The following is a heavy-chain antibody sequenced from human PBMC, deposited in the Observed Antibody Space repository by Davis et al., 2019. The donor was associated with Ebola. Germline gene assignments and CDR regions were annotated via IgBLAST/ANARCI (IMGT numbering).Heavy chain of an antibody. D-gene: IGHD3-22*01. CDR1: GASISGISHY. CDR3: ASLDGIAVVINAF. Sequence: PGGSLRLSCSVSGASISGISHYWGWIRQPPGKGLEWLGSLYYNGSPYYNPALKGRVTISVDASKDQFSLELTSVTAADTAVYYFASLDGIAVVINAFWGQGILVTVSS. CDR2: LYYNGSP. J-gene: IGHJ4*02. V-gene: IGHV4-39*01.